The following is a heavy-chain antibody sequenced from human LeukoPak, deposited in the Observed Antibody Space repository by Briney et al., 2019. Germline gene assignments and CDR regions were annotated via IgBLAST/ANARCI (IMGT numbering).Heavy chain of an antibody. CDR2: ISHSGYT. J-gene: IGHJ5*02. V-gene: IGHV4-34*01. CDR3: ARHGFYGDSARRKFDP. CDR1: NGSFSGYY. Sequence: SETLSLTCTVYNGSFSGYYWTWIRQSPGTGLEWIGEISHSGYTNLNPSLTSRLTISLDTYKNHFSLRLTSLTAADTAVYYCARHGFYGDSARRKFDPWGQGTLVTVSS. D-gene: IGHD4-17*01.